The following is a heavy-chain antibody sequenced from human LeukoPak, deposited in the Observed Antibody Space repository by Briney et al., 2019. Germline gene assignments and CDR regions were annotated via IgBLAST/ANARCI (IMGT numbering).Heavy chain of an antibody. J-gene: IGHJ4*02. D-gene: IGHD3-10*01. CDR3: ARDGFSMVRGVIIPFDY. CDR2: ISSSSSYI. CDR1: GFTFSSYS. V-gene: IGHV3-21*01. Sequence: GGSLRLSCAASGFTFSSYSMNWVRQAPGKGLEGVSSISSSSSYIYYADSVKGRFTISRDNAKNSLYLQMNSLRAEDTAVYYCARDGFSMVRGVIIPFDYWGQGTLVTVSS.